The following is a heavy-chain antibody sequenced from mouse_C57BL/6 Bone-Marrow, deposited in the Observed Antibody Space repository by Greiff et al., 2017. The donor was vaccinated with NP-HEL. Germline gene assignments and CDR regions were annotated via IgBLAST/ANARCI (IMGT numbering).Heavy chain of an antibody. D-gene: IGHD2-5*01. J-gene: IGHJ4*01. V-gene: IGHV5-6*02. Sequence: DVKLVESGGDLVKPGGSLKLSCAASGFTFSSYGMSWVRQTPDKRLEWVATISSGGSYTYYPDSVKGRFTISRDNAKNTLYLQMSSLKSEDTAMYYCARYSNYADGDYWGQGTSVTVSS. CDR2: ISSGGSYT. CDR3: ARYSNYADGDY. CDR1: GFTFSSYG.